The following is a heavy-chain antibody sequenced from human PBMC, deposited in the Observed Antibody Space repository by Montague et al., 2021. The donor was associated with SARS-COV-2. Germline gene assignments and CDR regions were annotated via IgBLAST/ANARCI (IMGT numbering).Heavy chain of an antibody. CDR2: IYYSGST. J-gene: IGHJ4*02. D-gene: IGHD3-22*01. CDR3: ARDWFYYDRSGPSNFDY. Sequence: SETLSLTCTVSVGSISSNNCYWGWIRQPPGKALEWIGSIYYSGSTYYNPSLKSRVTMSVDTSENQFSLKLSSVTAADTAVYYCARDWFYYDRSGPSNFDYWGQGTLVTVSS. V-gene: IGHV4-39*07. CDR1: VGSISSNNCY.